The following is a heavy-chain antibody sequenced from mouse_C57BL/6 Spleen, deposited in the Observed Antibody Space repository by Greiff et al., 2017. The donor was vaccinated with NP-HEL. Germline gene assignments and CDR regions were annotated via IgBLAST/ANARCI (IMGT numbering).Heavy chain of an antibody. Sequence: DVMLVESGGGLVKPGGSLKLSCAASGFTFSDYGMHWVRQAPEKGLEWVAYISSGSSTIYSADPVKGRFTISRDNAKKTLFLQMTSLRSEDTAMYYCARGEDYYGSSYRFAYWGQGTLVTVSA. D-gene: IGHD1-1*01. V-gene: IGHV5-17*01. CDR1: GFTFSDYG. J-gene: IGHJ3*01. CDR2: ISSGSSTI. CDR3: ARGEDYYGSSYRFAY.